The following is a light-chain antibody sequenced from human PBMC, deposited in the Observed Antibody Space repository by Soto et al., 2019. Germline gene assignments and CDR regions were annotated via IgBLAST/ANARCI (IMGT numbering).Light chain of an antibody. CDR2: EVS. J-gene: IGLJ2*01. V-gene: IGLV2-14*01. CDR1: SSDVGGYNY. Sequence: QSVLTQPASVSGSPGQSITISCTGTSSDVGGYNYVSWYQQHPGKAPKLIIYEVSNRPSGVSNRFSGSKSGNTASLTVSGLQAQDEADYYCSSYTGSSALVVFGGGTKLTVL. CDR3: SSYTGSSALVV.